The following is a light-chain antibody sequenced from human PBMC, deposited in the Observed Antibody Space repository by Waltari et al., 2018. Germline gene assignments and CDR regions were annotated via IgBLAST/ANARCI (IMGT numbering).Light chain of an antibody. V-gene: IGKV3-11*01. J-gene: IGKJ2*01. Sequence: EIVLTQSPATLTLSPGDTATLSCRDRQTVRPFLAWYQQKPGQAPRLLIFDASSRATGISPKFRGSGSGTEFTLTVNNREPEDFAVYYGQQRSSWPYTFGQGTRVDFK. CDR2: DAS. CDR1: QTVRPF. CDR3: QQRSSWPYT.